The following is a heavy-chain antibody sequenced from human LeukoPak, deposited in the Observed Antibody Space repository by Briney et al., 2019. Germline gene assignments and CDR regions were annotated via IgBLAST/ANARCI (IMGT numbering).Heavy chain of an antibody. CDR1: GDSINSGGYY. V-gene: IGHV4-31*03. J-gene: IGHJ4*02. D-gene: IGHD5-24*01. CDR2: IYYSGST. CDR3: ERGDGYFSDY. Sequence: PSQTLSLTCNVSGDSINSGGYYWSWIRQIPGKGLEWIGYIYYSGSTYYNPSLKSRVTISVDTSQNQFSLRLNSVTAADTAVYYCERGDGYFSDYWGQGVLVTVSS.